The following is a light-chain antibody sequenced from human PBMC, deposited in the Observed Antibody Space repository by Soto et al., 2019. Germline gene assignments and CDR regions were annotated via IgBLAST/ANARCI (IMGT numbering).Light chain of an antibody. V-gene: IGLV2-11*01. CDR1: HSDVGVYNY. Sequence: QSALTQPRSVSASPGQSVTLSCTGSHSDVGVYNYVSWYQQHPGKAPKLMIYDVSKRPSGVPGRFSGSKSGNTASLTISGLQAEDEADYYCCSYGGGYTPLVFGGGTQLTVL. J-gene: IGLJ2*01. CDR2: DVS. CDR3: CSYGGGYTPLV.